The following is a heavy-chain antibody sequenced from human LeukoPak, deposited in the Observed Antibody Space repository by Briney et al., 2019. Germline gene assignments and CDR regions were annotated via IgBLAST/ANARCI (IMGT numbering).Heavy chain of an antibody. J-gene: IGHJ3*02. CDR1: GGSISSGGYS. CDR2: IYHSGST. D-gene: IGHD3-22*01. CDR3: ARKMDYYDSSGYSHDAFDI. Sequence: PSQTLSLTCAVSGGSISSGGYSWSWIRQPPGKGLEWIGYIYHSGSTYYNPSLKSRVTISVDRSKNQFSLKLSSVTAADTAVYYCARKMDYYDSSGYSHDAFDIWGQGTMVTVSS. V-gene: IGHV4-30-2*01.